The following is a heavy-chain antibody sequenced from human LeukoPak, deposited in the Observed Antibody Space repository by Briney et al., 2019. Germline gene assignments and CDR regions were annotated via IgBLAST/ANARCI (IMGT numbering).Heavy chain of an antibody. D-gene: IGHD6-13*01. J-gene: IGHJ4*02. V-gene: IGHV4-4*02. Sequence: SETLSLTCAVSGLSLRSDYWWTWVRQPPGKGLEWIGEIYHSGSTNYNPSLKSRVTMSVDKSKNLFSLRLTSVTAADTAVYYCAKGGYLSYYFDLWGRGTPVPVSS. CDR1: GLSLRSDYW. CDR3: AKGGYLSYYFDL. CDR2: IYHSGST.